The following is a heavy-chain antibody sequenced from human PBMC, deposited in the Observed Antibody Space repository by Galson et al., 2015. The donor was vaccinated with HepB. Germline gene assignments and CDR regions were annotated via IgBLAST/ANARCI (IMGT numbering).Heavy chain of an antibody. D-gene: IGHD3-22*01. J-gene: IGHJ4*02. CDR3: ARDRGGYASYGYVGDYYDSSGLDY. V-gene: IGHV1-46*01. Sequence: SVKVSCKASGYTFTSYYMHWVRQAPGQGLEWMGIINPSGGSTSYAQKFQGRVTMTRDTSTSTVYMELSSLRSEDTAVYYCARDRGGYASYGYVGDYYDSSGLDYWGQGTLVTVSS. CDR1: GYTFTSYY. CDR2: INPSGGST.